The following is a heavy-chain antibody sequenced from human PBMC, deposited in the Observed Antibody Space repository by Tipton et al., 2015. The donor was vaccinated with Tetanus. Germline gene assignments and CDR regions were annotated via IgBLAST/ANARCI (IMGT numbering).Heavy chain of an antibody. J-gene: IGHJ4*02. CDR3: ARDPHTIRTGNHRGFDY. D-gene: IGHD3-10*01. Sequence: SLRLSCEASGFQFSSYAMHWVRQAPGKGREWVANIKQDGNEKYHVDSVKGRFTISRDNGKNLLYLEMNSLRVEDTAVYYCARDPHTIRTGNHRGFDYWGQGTLVTVSS. V-gene: IGHV3-7*03. CDR1: GFQFSSYA. CDR2: IKQDGNEK.